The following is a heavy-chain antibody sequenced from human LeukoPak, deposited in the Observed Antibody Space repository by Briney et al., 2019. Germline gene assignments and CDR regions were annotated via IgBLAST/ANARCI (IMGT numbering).Heavy chain of an antibody. V-gene: IGHV3-20*04. D-gene: IGHD2-2*01. Sequence: GGSLRLSCAASGFTFDDYGMSWVRQAPGKGLEWVSGINWNGGSTGYADSVKGRFTTSRDNAKNSLYLQMNSLRAEDTALHYCAREVVPAAMVRYYYMDVWGKGTTVTVSS. CDR3: AREVVPAAMVRYYYMDV. CDR1: GFTFDDYG. J-gene: IGHJ6*03. CDR2: INWNGGST.